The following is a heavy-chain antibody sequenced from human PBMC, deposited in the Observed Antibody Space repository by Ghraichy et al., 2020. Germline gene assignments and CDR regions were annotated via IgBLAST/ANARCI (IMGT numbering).Heavy chain of an antibody. Sequence: SETLSLTCTVSGGSISSSSYYWGWIRQPPGKGLEWIGSIYYSGSTYYNPSLKSRVTISVDTSKNQFSLKLSSVTAADTAVYYCASPFGEFLEWLGRFDYWGQGTLVTVSS. CDR1: GGSISSSSYY. D-gene: IGHD3-3*01. J-gene: IGHJ4*02. CDR2: IYYSGST. CDR3: ASPFGEFLEWLGRFDY. V-gene: IGHV4-39*01.